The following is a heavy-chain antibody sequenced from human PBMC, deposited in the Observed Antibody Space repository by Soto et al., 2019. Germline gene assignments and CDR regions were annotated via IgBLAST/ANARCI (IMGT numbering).Heavy chain of an antibody. J-gene: IGHJ2*01. Sequence: EVQLLESGGGLVQPGGSLRLSCAASGFTFSSYAMSWVRQAPGQGLEWVSGNSGSGDSTYYADSVKGRFTISRDNSKSTLYLQMNSLRADDTAVYYYAKSAGGYCSTTTCAGNFGYFDLWGRGTLVTVSS. CDR2: NSGSGDST. V-gene: IGHV3-23*01. CDR1: GFTFSSYA. D-gene: IGHD2-2*01. CDR3: AKSAGGYCSTTTCAGNFGYFDL.